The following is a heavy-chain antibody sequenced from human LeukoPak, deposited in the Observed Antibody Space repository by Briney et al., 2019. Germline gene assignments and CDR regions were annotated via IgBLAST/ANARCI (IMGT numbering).Heavy chain of an antibody. CDR2: INPKIGGT. V-gene: IGHV1-2*02. J-gene: IGHJ4*02. CDR1: GYTFTDYY. CDR3: ARDSSRRPQKYNIATSFSTEN. Sequence: ASVKVSCKTSGYTFTDYYIHWVRQAPGQGLESMGWINPKIGGTNYAPRFQGRVSMTSDTSITTAYMQLRRVTSDDTAVYYCARDSSRRPQKYNIATSFSTENWGQGTLVAVSS. D-gene: IGHD2/OR15-2a*01.